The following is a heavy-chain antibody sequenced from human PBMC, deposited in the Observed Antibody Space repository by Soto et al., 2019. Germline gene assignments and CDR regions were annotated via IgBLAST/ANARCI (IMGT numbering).Heavy chain of an antibody. CDR3: ATVPPYSSGWYNY. J-gene: IGHJ4*02. CDR2: FDPEDGET. V-gene: IGHV1-24*01. Sequence: ASVKVSCKVSGYTLTEISMQWVRQAPGKGLEWMGGFDPEDGETIYAQKFQGRVTMTEDTSTDTAYMELSSLRSEDTAVYYCATVPPYSSGWYNYWGQGTLVTVSS. D-gene: IGHD6-19*01. CDR1: GYTLTEIS.